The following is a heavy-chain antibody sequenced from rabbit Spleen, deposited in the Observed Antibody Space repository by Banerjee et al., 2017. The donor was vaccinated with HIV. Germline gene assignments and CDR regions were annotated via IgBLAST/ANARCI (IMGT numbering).Heavy chain of an antibody. Sequence: QSLEESGGDLVKPGASLTLTCTASGFSFSNSDFMYWVRQAPGKGLEWIACIDTGSSGFTYFANWAKGRFTISKTSSTTVTLQMTGLTAADTATYFCARGSATMTLVITGYYLSLWGQGTLVTVS. CDR2: IDTGSSGFT. CDR3: ARGSATMTLVITGYYLSL. D-gene: IGHD2-1*01. V-gene: IGHV1S40*01. CDR1: GFSFSNSDF. J-gene: IGHJ6*01.